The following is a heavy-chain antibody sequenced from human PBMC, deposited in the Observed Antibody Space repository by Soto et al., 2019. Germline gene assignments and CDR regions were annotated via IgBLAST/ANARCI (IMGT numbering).Heavy chain of an antibody. D-gene: IGHD6-25*01. V-gene: IGHV4-39*02. CDR1: GGSISSNSYY. CDR3: AREKDTPGDGYNFGY. Sequence: QLQLQESGPGLVKPSASLSLTCTFSGGSISSNSYYWGWIRQPPGKGLEWVGSLLYDGCTHYNPALESRVTISVDTAKNQFSLKLSSVTAADTAVYYCAREKDTPGDGYNFGYWGQGSLVTVSS. J-gene: IGHJ4*02. CDR2: LLYDGCT.